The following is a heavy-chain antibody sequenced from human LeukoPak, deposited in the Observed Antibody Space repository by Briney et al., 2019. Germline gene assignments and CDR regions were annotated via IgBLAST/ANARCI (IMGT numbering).Heavy chain of an antibody. CDR3: ARHVEGYCTNGVCYWGP. Sequence: PSETLSLTCTVSGGSISSSSYYWGWIRQPPGKGLEWIGSIYYSGSTYYNPSLKSRVTISVDTSKNQFSLKLSSVTAADTAVYYCARHVEGYCTNGVCYWGPWGKGTLVTVSS. D-gene: IGHD2-8*01. CDR2: IYYSGST. J-gene: IGHJ5*02. CDR1: GGSISSSSYY. V-gene: IGHV4-39*01.